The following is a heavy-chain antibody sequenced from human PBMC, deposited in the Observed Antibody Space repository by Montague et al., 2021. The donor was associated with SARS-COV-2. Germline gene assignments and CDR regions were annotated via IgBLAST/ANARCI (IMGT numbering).Heavy chain of an antibody. J-gene: IGHJ5*02. Sequence: SLRLSCAASGFTFSSYAMIWVRQALGKGLEWVSTISSTGGSTYYADSVKGRFIISRDNSRNTVYMQMNNLRAEDTAVYYCAKGFTYYFASGGYPNYFDPWGRGTLVSVSS. CDR2: ISSTGGST. V-gene: IGHV3-23*01. CDR1: GFTFSSYA. CDR3: AKGFTYYFASGGYPNYFDP. D-gene: IGHD3-10*01.